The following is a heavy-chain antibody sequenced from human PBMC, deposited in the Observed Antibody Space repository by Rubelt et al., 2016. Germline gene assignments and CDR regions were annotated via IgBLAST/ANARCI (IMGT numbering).Heavy chain of an antibody. V-gene: IGHV4-59*08. CDR3: ASNTKYSNWHGMNA. CDR2: IYYSGST. Sequence: QVQLQESGPGLVNPSETLSLTCTVSGGSMRTYYWSWIRQPPGKGLEWIGYIYYSGSTNYNPPIKSRVTMSVDTTNNQFSPDLISVTATDTAVYSCASNTKYSNWHGMNAWGQGTTVIVSS. J-gene: IGHJ6*02. D-gene: IGHD6-6*01. CDR1: GGSMRTYY.